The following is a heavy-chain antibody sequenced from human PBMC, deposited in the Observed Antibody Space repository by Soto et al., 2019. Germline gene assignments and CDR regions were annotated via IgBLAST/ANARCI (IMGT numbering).Heavy chain of an antibody. V-gene: IGHV3-30-3*01. J-gene: IGHJ3*02. CDR1: GFTFSSYA. Sequence: QVQLVESGGGVVQPGRSLRLSCAASGFTFSSYAMHWVRQAPGKGLEWVAVISYDGSNKYYADSVKGRFTISRDNSKNTLYLQMNSLRAEDTAVYYCARKLYYGSGSYYAFDIWGQGTMVTVSS. CDR2: ISYDGSNK. D-gene: IGHD3-10*01. CDR3: ARKLYYGSGSYYAFDI.